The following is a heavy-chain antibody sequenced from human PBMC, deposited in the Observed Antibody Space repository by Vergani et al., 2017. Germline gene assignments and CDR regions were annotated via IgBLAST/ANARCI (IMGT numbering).Heavy chain of an antibody. Sequence: QLQLQESGPGLVKPSETLSLTCTVSGCSISSSSYYWGWIRQPPGKGLEWIGSIYYSGSTYYNPSLKSLATISVDTSKNQFSVKPSPVTAADTAVYYCARDLRYCSGVSCSNNWFDPWGQGTLVTVSS. J-gene: IGHJ5*02. CDR1: GCSISSSSYY. CDR3: ARDLRYCSGVSCSNNWFDP. CDR2: IYYSGST. V-gene: IGHV4-39*07. D-gene: IGHD2-15*01.